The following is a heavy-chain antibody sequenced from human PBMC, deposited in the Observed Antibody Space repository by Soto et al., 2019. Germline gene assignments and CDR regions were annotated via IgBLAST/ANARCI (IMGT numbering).Heavy chain of an antibody. CDR1: GFTFSSYA. V-gene: IGHV3-30-3*01. Sequence: GGSLRLSCAASGFTFSSYAMHWVRQAPGKRLEWVAVISYDGSNKYYADSVKGRFTISRDNSKNTLYLQMNSLRAEDTAVYYCAREASYRSSNDYWGQGTLVTVSS. CDR3: AREASYRSSNDY. CDR2: ISYDGSNK. D-gene: IGHD3-16*02. J-gene: IGHJ4*02.